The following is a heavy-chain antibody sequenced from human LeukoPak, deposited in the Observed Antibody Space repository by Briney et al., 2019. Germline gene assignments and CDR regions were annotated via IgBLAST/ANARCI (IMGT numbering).Heavy chain of an antibody. V-gene: IGHV3-64*01. D-gene: IGHD3-22*01. Sequence: PGGSLRLSCVASGFIFSSYAMHWVRQAPGKGLEYVSAISSNGGSTYFANSVKGRFTISRDNSKNTLYLQMGSLRAEDMAVYYCARDAGSRGYYESTGYPPNYYMDVWGKGTTVTISS. J-gene: IGHJ6*03. CDR3: ARDAGSRGYYESTGYPPNYYMDV. CDR2: ISSNGGST. CDR1: GFIFSSYA.